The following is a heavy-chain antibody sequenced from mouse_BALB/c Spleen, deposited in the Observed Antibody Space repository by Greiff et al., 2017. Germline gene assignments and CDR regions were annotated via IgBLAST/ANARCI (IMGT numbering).Heavy chain of an antibody. CDR1: GYTFTSYW. CDR3: ARSGVPFLLGY. V-gene: IGHV1-87*01. CDR2: IYPGDGDT. D-gene: IGHD5-1*01. J-gene: IGHJ2*01. Sequence: QVQLQQSGAELARPGASVKLSCKASGYTFTSYWMQWVKQRPGQGLEWIGAIYPGDGDTRYTQKFKGKATLTADKSSSTAYMQLSSLASEDSAVYYCARSGVPFLLGYWGQGTTLTVSS.